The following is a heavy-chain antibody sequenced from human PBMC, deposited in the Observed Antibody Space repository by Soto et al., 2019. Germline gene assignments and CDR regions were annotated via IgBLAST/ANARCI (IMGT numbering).Heavy chain of an antibody. V-gene: IGHV1-8*01. J-gene: IGHJ6*03. CDR3: ARVLCSSTSCYDGWNYYYYMDV. CDR1: GYTFTSYD. CDR2: MNPNSGNT. D-gene: IGHD2-2*01. Sequence: ASVKVSCKASGYTFTSYDINWVRQATGQGLEWMGWMNPNSGNTGYAQKFQGRVTMTRNTSISTAYMELSSLRSEDTAVYYCARVLCSSTSCYDGWNYYYYMDVWGKGTTVTVSS.